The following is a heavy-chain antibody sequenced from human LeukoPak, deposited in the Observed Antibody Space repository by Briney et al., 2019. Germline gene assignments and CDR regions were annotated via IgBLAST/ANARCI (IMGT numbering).Heavy chain of an antibody. V-gene: IGHV1-58*01. D-gene: IGHD3-22*01. Sequence: ASVKVSCKASGFTFTSSAVQWVRQARGQRLEWIGWIVVGSGNTNYAQKFQERVTITRDMSTSTAYMELSSLRSEDTVVYYCAAAIYDSSGNDGAFDIWGQGTMVTVSS. CDR2: IVVGSGNT. J-gene: IGHJ3*02. CDR3: AAAIYDSSGNDGAFDI. CDR1: GFTFTSSA.